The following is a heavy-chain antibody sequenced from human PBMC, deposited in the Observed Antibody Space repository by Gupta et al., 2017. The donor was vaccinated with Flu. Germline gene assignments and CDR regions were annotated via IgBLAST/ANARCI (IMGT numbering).Heavy chain of an antibody. V-gene: IGHV3-74*01. CDR3: IRDGGRFMDV. Sequence: VWVSIIDRDGTTTRYADSVKGRFTISRDNDKNTVYLQMNSLRAEDTAVYYCIRDGGRFMDVWGQGTTVTVSS. J-gene: IGHJ6*02. CDR2: IDRDGTTT. D-gene: IGHD3-16*01.